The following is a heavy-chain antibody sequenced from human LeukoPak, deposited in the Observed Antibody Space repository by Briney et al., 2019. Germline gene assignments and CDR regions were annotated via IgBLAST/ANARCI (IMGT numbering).Heavy chain of an antibody. CDR1: GFLFSNSA. V-gene: IGHV3-30*04. Sequence: PGRSLRVSCTASGFLFSNSAMHWVRQPPGKGLEWVAVISRDGGNKDYAETVKGRSPLSRDNTQNALYLQMNCLRTEDAALYYCARDARQERGNYYYYYMDVWGNGTTVTVSS. CDR2: ISRDGGNK. CDR3: ARDARQERGNYYYYYMDV. D-gene: IGHD3-16*01. J-gene: IGHJ6*03.